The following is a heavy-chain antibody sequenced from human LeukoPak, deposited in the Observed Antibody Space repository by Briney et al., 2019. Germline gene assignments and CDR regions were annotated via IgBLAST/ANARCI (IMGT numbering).Heavy chain of an antibody. D-gene: IGHD6-13*01. V-gene: IGHV4-39*07. CDR3: ARDSRIAAAGNMDV. Sequence: PSETLSLTCVVSGDSFSSTNYYWGWIRQPPGKGLEWIGTTHYSGNTYYNPSLKSRVTISLDTSKNQFSLRLNSVTAADTAVYYCARDSRIAAAGNMDVWGKGTTVTVFS. J-gene: IGHJ6*03. CDR1: GDSFSSTNYY. CDR2: THYSGNT.